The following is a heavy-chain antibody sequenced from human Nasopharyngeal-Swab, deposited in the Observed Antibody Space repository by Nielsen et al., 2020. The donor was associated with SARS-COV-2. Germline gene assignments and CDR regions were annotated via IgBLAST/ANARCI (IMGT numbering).Heavy chain of an antibody. CDR3: ASHSGGSAYYYYGMDV. CDR2: ISAYNGNT. Sequence: ASVKVSCKASGYTFTSYGISWVRQAPGQGLEWMGWISAYNGNTNYAQKFQGRVTITADESTSTAYMELSSLRSEDTAVYYCASHSGGSAYYYYGMDVWGQGTTVTVSS. J-gene: IGHJ6*02. CDR1: GYTFTSYG. D-gene: IGHD2-15*01. V-gene: IGHV1-18*01.